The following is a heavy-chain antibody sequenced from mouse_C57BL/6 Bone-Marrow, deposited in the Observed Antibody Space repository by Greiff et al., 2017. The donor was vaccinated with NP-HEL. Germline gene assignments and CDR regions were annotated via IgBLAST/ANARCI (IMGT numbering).Heavy chain of an antibody. CDR2: IYPRSGNT. CDR3: ARQGTYSKSPRFAY. Sequence: QVQLKESGAELARPGASVKLSCKASGYTFTSYGISWVKQRTGQGLEWIGEIYPRSGNTYYNEKFKGKATLTEDKSSSTAYMELRSLTSEDSAVYFCARQGTYSKSPRFAYWGQGTLVTVSA. V-gene: IGHV1-81*01. J-gene: IGHJ3*01. CDR1: GYTFTSYG. D-gene: IGHD2-5*01.